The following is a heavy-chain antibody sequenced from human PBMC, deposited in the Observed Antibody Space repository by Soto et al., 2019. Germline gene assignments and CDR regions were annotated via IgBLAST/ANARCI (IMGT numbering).Heavy chain of an antibody. D-gene: IGHD5-12*01. V-gene: IGHV1-8*02. CDR3: ARWADIVATMSRRAFDI. J-gene: IGHJ3*02. Sequence: ASVKVSCKASGYTFTSYDINWVRQATGQGLEWMGWMNPNSGNTGYAQKFQGRVTMTRNTSISTAYMELSSLRSEDTAVYSCARWADIVATMSRRAFDIWGQGTMVTVSS. CDR2: MNPNSGNT. CDR1: GYTFTSYD.